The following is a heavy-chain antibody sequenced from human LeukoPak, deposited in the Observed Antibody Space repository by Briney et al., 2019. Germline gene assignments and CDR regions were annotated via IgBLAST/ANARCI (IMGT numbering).Heavy chain of an antibody. J-gene: IGHJ6*02. CDR3: ARDRWELPHYYYYGLDV. CDR1: GFTFSSYW. CDR2: ISDGGSTT. V-gene: IGHV3-74*01. D-gene: IGHD1-26*01. Sequence: GGSLRLSCAASGFTFSSYWMHWVRQAPGKGLVWVSRISDGGSTTTYADSVKGRFTISRDNAKNSLYLQMNSLRADDTAVYYCARDRWELPHYYYYGLDVWGQGTTVTVSS.